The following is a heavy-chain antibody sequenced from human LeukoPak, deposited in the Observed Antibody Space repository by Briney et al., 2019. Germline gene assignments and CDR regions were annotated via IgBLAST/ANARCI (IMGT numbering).Heavy chain of an antibody. J-gene: IGHJ6*02. CDR1: GYTFTGYY. CDR3: AHPQLSGGDTLLDV. V-gene: IGHV1-2*02. Sequence: GASVTVSCKASGYTFTGYYIHWVRQAPGQGLEWMGWINPNSGGTNYARKFQGRVTMTRDTSISTAYMELSRLRSDDTAVYYCAHPQLSGGDTLLDVWGQGTTVTVSS. CDR2: INPNSGGT. D-gene: IGHD2-2*01.